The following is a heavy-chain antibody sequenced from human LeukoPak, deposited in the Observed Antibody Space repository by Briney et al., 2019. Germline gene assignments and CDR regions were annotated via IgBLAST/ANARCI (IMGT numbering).Heavy chain of an antibody. D-gene: IGHD6-19*01. V-gene: IGHV3-30-3*01. J-gene: IGHJ4*02. CDR3: ARGIAVAGPPFDY. CDR2: ISYDGSNK. CDR1: GFTFSSYA. Sequence: GSLRLSCAASGFTFSSYAMHWVRQAPGKGLEWVAVISYDGSNKYYADSVKGRFTISRDNSKNTLYLQMNSLRAEDTAVYYRARGIAVAGPPFDYWGQGTLVTVSS.